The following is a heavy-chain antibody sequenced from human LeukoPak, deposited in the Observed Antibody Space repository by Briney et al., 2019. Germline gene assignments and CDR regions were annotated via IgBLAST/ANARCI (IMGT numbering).Heavy chain of an antibody. Sequence: GGSLRPSCAGSGFTFNRYWMSWARQAPGKGLEWVANINEDGSVKSYVDSVRGRFTISRDNAKNSLFLQMDSLTADDTAVYYCAKNTMGGQGTLVTVSS. V-gene: IGHV3-7*01. CDR3: AKNTM. CDR1: GFTFNRYW. CDR2: INEDGSVK. D-gene: IGHD3-10*01. J-gene: IGHJ4*02.